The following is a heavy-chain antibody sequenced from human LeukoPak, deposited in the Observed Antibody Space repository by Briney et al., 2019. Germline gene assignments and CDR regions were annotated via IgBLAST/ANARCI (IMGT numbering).Heavy chain of an antibody. CDR3: ARDLGSSWPHWYFDL. D-gene: IGHD6-13*01. J-gene: IGHJ2*01. CDR1: GGSIRGYY. Sequence: PSETLSLTCNVSGGSIRGYYWSWIRQPPGKGLEWIAYMHDSGTTNSDPSLKSRVTISLDTSKNQLSLKLNSVTAADTAVYYCARDLGSSWPHWYFDLWGRGTLVTVSS. V-gene: IGHV4-59*01. CDR2: MHDSGTT.